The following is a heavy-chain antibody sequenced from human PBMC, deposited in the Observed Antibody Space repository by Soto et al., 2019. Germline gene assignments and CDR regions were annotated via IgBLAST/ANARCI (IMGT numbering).Heavy chain of an antibody. CDR1: GGSISSGDYY. CDR3: ARVPSGPGSENWFDP. D-gene: IGHD3-10*01. Sequence: PSETLSLTCTVSGGSISSGDYYWSWIRQPPGKGLEWIGYIYYSGSTYYNPSLKSRVTISVDTSKNQFSLKLSSVTAADTAVYYCARVPSGPGSENWFDPWGRGTLVTVSS. V-gene: IGHV4-30-4*01. J-gene: IGHJ5*02. CDR2: IYYSGST.